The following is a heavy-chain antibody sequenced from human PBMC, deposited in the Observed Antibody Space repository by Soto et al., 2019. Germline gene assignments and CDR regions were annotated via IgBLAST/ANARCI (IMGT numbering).Heavy chain of an antibody. CDR2: IIPIFGTA. J-gene: IGHJ6*02. CDR3: ARDRVQQPHPYYYYGMDV. V-gene: IGHV1-69*12. CDR1: GGTFSSYA. Sequence: QVQLVQSGAEVKKPGSSVKVSCKASGGTFSSYAISWVRQAPGQGLEWMGGIIPIFGTANYAQKFQGRVTITADDSTSTAYMELSSLRSEDTAVYYCARDRVQQPHPYYYYGMDVWGQGTTVTVSS. D-gene: IGHD6-13*01.